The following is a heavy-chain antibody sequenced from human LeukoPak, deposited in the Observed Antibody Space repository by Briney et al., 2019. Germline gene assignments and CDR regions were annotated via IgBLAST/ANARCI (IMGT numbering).Heavy chain of an antibody. CDR3: AREYYDSSGYYSDAFDI. J-gene: IGHJ3*02. CDR1: GYTFTSYY. CDR2: INPSGGST. V-gene: IGHV1-46*03. D-gene: IGHD3-22*01. Sequence: ASVKVSCKASGYTFTSYYMHWVRQAPGQGLEWMGIINPSGGSTSYAQKFQGRVTMTRDTSTSTVYMELSSLRSEDTAVYYCAREYYDSSGYYSDAFDIWAKGQWSPSLQ.